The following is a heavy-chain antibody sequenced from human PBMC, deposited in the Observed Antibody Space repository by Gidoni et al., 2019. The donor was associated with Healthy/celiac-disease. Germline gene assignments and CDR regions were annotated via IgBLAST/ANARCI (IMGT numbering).Heavy chain of an antibody. CDR3: AKRIRTKQWLVLYGMDV. D-gene: IGHD6-19*01. CDR1: GFTFSSYA. V-gene: IGHV3-23*01. J-gene: IGHJ6*02. CDR2: ISGSGGST. Sequence: EVQLLESGGGLVQPGWSLRLSCSASGFTFSSYAMSWVRQAPGKGLVWVSAISGSGGSTYYADSVKGRFTISRDNSKNTLYLQMNSLRAEDTAVYYCAKRIRTKQWLVLYGMDVWGQGTTVTVSS.